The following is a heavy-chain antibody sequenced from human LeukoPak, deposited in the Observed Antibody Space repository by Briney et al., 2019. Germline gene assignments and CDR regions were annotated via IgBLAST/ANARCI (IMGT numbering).Heavy chain of an antibody. CDR1: GYPLTGYY. J-gene: IGHJ4*02. D-gene: IGHD2-2*01. Sequence: ASFKFSCQAAGYPLTGYYMHWVRQAPGQGLEWLGWINPNSGGTSYAQKFQGRVTMTRDTSISTAYMELSRLRSDDTAVYYCARGRCSSRSCYLFDYWGQGTLVTVSS. CDR2: INPNSGGT. CDR3: ARGRCSSRSCYLFDY. V-gene: IGHV1-2*02.